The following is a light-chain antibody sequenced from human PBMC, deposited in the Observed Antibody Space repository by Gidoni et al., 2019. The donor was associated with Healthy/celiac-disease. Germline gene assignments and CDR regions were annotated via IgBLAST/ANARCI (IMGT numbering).Light chain of an antibody. J-gene: IGKJ1*01. CDR3: QQYGSSPPWT. CDR1: QSVSSSY. Sequence: DIVLTQSPGTLSLSPGERATLSCSARQSVSSSYLAWYQQKPGQAPRLLIYGASSRATGIPDRFSGSGSGTDFTLTISRLEPEDFAVYYCQQYGSSPPWTFGQGTKVEIK. V-gene: IGKV3-20*01. CDR2: GAS.